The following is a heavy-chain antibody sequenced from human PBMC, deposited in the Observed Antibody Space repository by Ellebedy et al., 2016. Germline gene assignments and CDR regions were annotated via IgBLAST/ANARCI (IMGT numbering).Heavy chain of an antibody. D-gene: IGHD3-10*01. CDR2: IYYRGST. J-gene: IGHJ5*02. Sequence: SETLSLXXTVSGGSISSSYYYWGWIRQPPGKGLEWIGSIYYRGSTYYNPSLKSRVTMSVDTSNNQFSLRLNSVTAADTAVYFCARRRGVGGYKDWFDPWGQGTLVTVSS. CDR1: GGSISSSYYY. CDR3: ARRRGVGGYKDWFDP. V-gene: IGHV4-39*07.